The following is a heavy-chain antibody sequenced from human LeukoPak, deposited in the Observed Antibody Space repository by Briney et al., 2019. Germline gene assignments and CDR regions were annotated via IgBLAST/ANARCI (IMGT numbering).Heavy chain of an antibody. J-gene: IGHJ4*02. CDR1: ELTFSSYS. D-gene: IGHD3-22*01. Sequence: GGSLRLSCAASELTFSSYSMNWVRQAPGKGLEWVSYITNSGNSKSYADSVKGRFTISRDNTKNSLYLQMNSLRAEDTAVYYCARRQGSYFDTSGYYYGWGQGTLVTVSS. CDR3: ARRQGSYFDTSGYYYG. CDR2: ITNSGNSK. V-gene: IGHV3-48*01.